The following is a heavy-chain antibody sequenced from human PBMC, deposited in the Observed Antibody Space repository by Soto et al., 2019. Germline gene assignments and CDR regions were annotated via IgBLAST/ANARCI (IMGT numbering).Heavy chain of an antibody. CDR2: INHSGST. J-gene: IGHJ4*02. CDR3: ARGGGYTFDY. D-gene: IGHD3-10*01. CDR1: GGYFSGYY. V-gene: IGHV4-34*01. Sequence: PSETLSLTCAVYGGYFSGYYWSWIRQPPGKGLEWIGEINHSGSTNYNPSLKSRVTISVDRSKNQFSLKLSSVTAADTAVYYCARGGGYTFDYWGQGTLVTVSS.